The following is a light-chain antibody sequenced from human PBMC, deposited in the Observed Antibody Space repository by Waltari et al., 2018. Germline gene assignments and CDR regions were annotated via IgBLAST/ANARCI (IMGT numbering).Light chain of an antibody. J-gene: IGKJ1*01. CDR1: QSVSSSY. CDR2: ATS. V-gene: IGKV3-20*01. CDR3: QQYGTSPPT. Sequence: EIVLTQSPGTLSLSPGEGATLSCRASQSVSSSYLGWYQQKPGQAPRPLISATSSRATGIPDGFIGSGSGTDFTLTITRLEPEDFAVYYCQQYGTSPPTFGQGTKVEIE.